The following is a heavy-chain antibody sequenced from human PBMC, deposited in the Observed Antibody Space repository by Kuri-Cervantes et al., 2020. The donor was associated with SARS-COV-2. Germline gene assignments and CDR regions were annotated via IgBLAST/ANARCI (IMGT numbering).Heavy chain of an antibody. CDR2: IYYSGST. Sequence: ESLKISCAVYGGSFSSYYWSWIRQPPGKGLEWIGYIYYSGSTNYNPSLKSRVTISVDTSKNQFSLKLSSVTAADTAVYYCARELGLTTVNWFDPWGQGTLVTVSS. D-gene: IGHD4-17*01. CDR1: GGSFSSYY. J-gene: IGHJ5*02. CDR3: ARELGLTTVNWFDP. V-gene: IGHV4-59*01.